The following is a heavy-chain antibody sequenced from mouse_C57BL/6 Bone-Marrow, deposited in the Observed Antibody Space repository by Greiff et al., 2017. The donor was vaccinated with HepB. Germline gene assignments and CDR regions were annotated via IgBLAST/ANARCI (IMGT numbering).Heavy chain of an antibody. V-gene: IGHV1-64*01. D-gene: IGHD1-1*01. Sequence: QVQLQQPGAELVKPGASVKLSCKASGYTFTSYWMHWVKQRPGQGLEWIGMIHPNSGSTNYNEKFKSKATLTVDKSSSTAYMQLSSLTSEDSAVYYFARSGIYYYGSSLFDYWGQGTTLTVSS. CDR2: IHPNSGST. CDR3: ARSGIYYYGSSLFDY. J-gene: IGHJ2*01. CDR1: GYTFTSYW.